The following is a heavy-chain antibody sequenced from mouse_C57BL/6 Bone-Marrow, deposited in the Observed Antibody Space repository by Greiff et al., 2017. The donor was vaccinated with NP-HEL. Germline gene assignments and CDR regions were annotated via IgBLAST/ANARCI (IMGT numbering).Heavy chain of an antibody. CDR1: GYTFTSYW. CDR3: AMGGVADWYCDV. CDR2: IHPSDSDT. D-gene: IGHD1-1*01. V-gene: IGHV1-74*01. J-gene: IGHJ1*03. Sequence: QVQLQQPGAELVKPGASVKVSCKASGYTFTSYWMHWVKQRPGQGLGWIGRIHPSDSDTNYNQKFKGKATLTVDKSSSTAYMQLSSLTSEDSAVYYCAMGGVADWYCDVWGTGTTVTVSS.